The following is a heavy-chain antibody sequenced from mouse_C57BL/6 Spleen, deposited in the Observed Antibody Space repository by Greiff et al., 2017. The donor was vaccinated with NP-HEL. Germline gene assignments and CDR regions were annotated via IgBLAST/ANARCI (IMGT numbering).Heavy chain of an antibody. CDR2: IYPGSGST. J-gene: IGHJ1*03. CDR1: GYTFTSYW. Sequence: QVQLQQPGAELVKPGASVKMSCKASGYTFTSYWITWVKQRPGQGLEWIGDIYPGSGSTNYNEKFKSKATLTVDTSSSTAYMQLSSLTSEDSAVYYCARSGTTVVVWYFDVWGTGTTVTVSS. D-gene: IGHD1-1*01. V-gene: IGHV1-55*01. CDR3: ARSGTTVVVWYFDV.